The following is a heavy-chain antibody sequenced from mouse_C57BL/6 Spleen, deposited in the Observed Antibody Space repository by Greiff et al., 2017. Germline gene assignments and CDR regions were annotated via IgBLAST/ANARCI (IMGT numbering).Heavy chain of an antibody. CDR2: INPYNGGT. CDR1: GYTFTDYC. V-gene: IGHV1-19*01. J-gene: IGHJ4*01. CDR3: AREDGNHAMDY. D-gene: IGHD2-1*01. Sequence: EVQLQQPGPVLVKPGASVKMSCKASGYTFTDYCMHWVKQSPGQSLEWIGVINPYNGGTSYNQKFKGKATLTVDKSSSTAYMQLSSLTSEDSAVYYCAREDGNHAMDYWGQGTSVTVSS.